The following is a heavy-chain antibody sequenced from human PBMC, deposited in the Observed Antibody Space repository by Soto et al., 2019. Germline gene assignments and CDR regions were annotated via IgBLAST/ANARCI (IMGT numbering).Heavy chain of an antibody. J-gene: IGHJ4*02. D-gene: IGHD2-15*01. CDR3: AKDLVNVYCSGGSCYSGPLFDY. CDR2: ISGSGGST. V-gene: IGHV3-23*01. CDR1: GFTFSSYA. Sequence: GGSLRLSCAASGFTFSSYAMSWVRQAPGKGLEWVSAISGSGGSTYYADSVKGRFTISRDNSKNTLYLQMNSLRAEDTAVYYCAKDLVNVYCSGGSCYSGPLFDYWGQGTLVTVSS.